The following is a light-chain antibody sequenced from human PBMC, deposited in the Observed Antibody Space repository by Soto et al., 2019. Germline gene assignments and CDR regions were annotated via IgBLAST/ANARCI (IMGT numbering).Light chain of an antibody. J-gene: IGKJ4*01. CDR2: RAS. Sequence: EVVMTQSPGAVSVSPGERATLSCRASQSVTSNVAWYQQKPGQAPRLLIYRASARATGVPARFSGSGSGTEFTLTISSLEPEDIAVYYCQERSRWPRATFGGGTRVEIK. V-gene: IGKV3-15*01. CDR3: QERSRWPRAT. CDR1: QSVTSN.